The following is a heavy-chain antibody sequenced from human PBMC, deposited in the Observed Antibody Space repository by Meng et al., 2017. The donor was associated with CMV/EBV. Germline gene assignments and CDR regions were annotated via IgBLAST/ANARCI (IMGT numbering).Heavy chain of an antibody. V-gene: IGHV1-18*01. D-gene: IGHD1-26*01. CDR3: ARDPDSGSYYGAFDI. J-gene: IGHJ3*02. CDR2: ISAYNGNT. Sequence: SRYTFTSYGISWVRQAPGQGLEWMGWISAYNGNTNYAQKLQGRVTMTTDTSTSTAYMELRSLRSDDTAVYYCARDPDSGSYYGAFDIWGQGTMVTVSS. CDR1: RYTFTSYG.